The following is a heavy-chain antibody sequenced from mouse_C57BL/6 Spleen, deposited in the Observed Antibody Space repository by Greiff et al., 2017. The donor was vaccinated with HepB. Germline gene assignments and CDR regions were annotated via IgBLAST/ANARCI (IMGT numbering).Heavy chain of an antibody. V-gene: IGHV3-6*01. Sequence: EVKLQQSGPGLVKPSQSLSLTCSVPGYSITSGYYWNWIRQPPGNKLEWMGFISDDGSNNYNPSLKNRIPITRNTSTNQFFLTLNTVTTEDTATYYCANKAEYDRGDYFDYWGQGPTLTVSS. CDR2: ISDDGSN. J-gene: IGHJ2*01. CDR1: GYSITSGYY. D-gene: IGHD2-10*02. CDR3: ANKAEYDRGDYFDY.